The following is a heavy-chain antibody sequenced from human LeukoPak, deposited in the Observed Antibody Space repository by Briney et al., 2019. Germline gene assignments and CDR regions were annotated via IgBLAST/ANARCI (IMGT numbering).Heavy chain of an antibody. Sequence: PGGSLRLSCAASGFTFSSYWMHWVRQAPGKGLVWVSRINSDGSSTSYADSVKGRFTISRDNAKNTLYLQMNSLRAEDTAVYYCAKVDIAAAGPHYFDYWGQGTLVTVSS. CDR1: GFTFSSYW. D-gene: IGHD6-13*01. CDR2: INSDGSST. V-gene: IGHV3-74*01. CDR3: AKVDIAAAGPHYFDY. J-gene: IGHJ4*02.